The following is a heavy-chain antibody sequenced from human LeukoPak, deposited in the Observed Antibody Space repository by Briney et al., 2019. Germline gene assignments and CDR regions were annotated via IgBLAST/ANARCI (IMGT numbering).Heavy chain of an antibody. V-gene: IGHV1-2*02. CDR2: INPNSGDT. Sequence: ASVKVSCKASGYSFTGYYMHWVRQAPGQGLEWMGWINPNSGDTNFAQKFQGRVTMTRDTSISTAYMELSRLRSDDTAVYYCARDRITYDSSGYSYWGQGTLVTVSS. CDR1: GYSFTGYY. J-gene: IGHJ4*02. D-gene: IGHD3-22*01. CDR3: ARDRITYDSSGYSY.